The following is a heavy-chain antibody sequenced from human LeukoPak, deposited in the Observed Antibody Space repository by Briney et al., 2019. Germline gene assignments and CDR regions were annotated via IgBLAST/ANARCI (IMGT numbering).Heavy chain of an antibody. Sequence: PSETLSLTCTVSGGSISSHYWSWIRQPPGKGLEWIGYIYYSGSTNYNPSLKSRVTISVDTSKNQFSLKLSSVTAADTAVYYCARWGSGSYYYFDYWGQGTLVTVSS. D-gene: IGHD1-26*01. CDR1: GGSISSHY. J-gene: IGHJ4*02. CDR3: ARWGSGSYYYFDY. V-gene: IGHV4-59*11. CDR2: IYYSGST.